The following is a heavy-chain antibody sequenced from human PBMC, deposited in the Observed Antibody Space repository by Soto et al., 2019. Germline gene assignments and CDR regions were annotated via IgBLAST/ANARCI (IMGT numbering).Heavy chain of an antibody. CDR2: INPSGGST. J-gene: IGHJ4*02. D-gene: IGHD1-26*01. CDR3: ARAASSGSYGYYFDY. Sequence: ASVKVSCKASGYTFTSCYMHWVRQAPGQGLQWMGIINPSGGSTGYAQKFQGRVTMTRDTSTSTVYMELSSLRSEDTAVYYCARAASSGSYGYYFDYWGQGTLVTVSS. V-gene: IGHV1-46*01. CDR1: GYTFTSCY.